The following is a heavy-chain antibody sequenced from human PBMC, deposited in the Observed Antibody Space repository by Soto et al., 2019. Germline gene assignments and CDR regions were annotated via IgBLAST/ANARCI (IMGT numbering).Heavy chain of an antibody. CDR3: ATYSSSHHWLDS. D-gene: IGHD6-13*01. V-gene: IGHV4-59*12. J-gene: IGHJ5*01. Sequence: SETLSLTCSVSGGSLNNFYWTWIRQPPGKGLEWIAHVSYAGVTKYNPSLQSRATISVDTSKSHFSLNLNSVSAADTAIYYCATYSSSHHWLDSWGQGTLVTVSS. CDR1: GGSLNNFY. CDR2: VSYAGVT.